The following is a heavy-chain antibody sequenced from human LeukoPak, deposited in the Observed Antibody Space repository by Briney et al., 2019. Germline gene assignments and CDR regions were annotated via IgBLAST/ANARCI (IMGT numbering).Heavy chain of an antibody. J-gene: IGHJ3*02. D-gene: IGHD3-22*01. CDR3: AKARDFQLLFDAFDI. Sequence: GGSLRLSCAASGFTFTNYAMSWVRQAPVKGLEWVSGISGSGGSTYHADSVKGRVTISRDNSKNTLYLHMESLRAEDTAVYYCAKARDFQLLFDAFDIWGQGTMVTVSS. CDR2: ISGSGGST. V-gene: IGHV3-23*01. CDR1: GFTFTNYA.